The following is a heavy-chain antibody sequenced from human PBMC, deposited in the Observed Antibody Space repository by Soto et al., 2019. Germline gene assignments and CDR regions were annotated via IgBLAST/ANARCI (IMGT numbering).Heavy chain of an antibody. D-gene: IGHD2-21*02. J-gene: IGHJ4*02. Sequence: ASVKVSCKASGYTFTSYGISWVRQAPGQGLEWMGWISAYNGNTDYAQKLQGRVTMTTDTSTSTAYMELRSLRSDDTAVYYCARSIVVVTALDYWGQGTLVTVSS. CDR2: ISAYNGNT. V-gene: IGHV1-18*01. CDR3: ARSIVVVTALDY. CDR1: GYTFTSYG.